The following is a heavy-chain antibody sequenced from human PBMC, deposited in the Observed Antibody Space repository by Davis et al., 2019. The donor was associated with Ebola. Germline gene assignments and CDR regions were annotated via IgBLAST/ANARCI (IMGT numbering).Heavy chain of an antibody. Sequence: GESLKISCKGSGYTFTTYWICWVRQMPGKGLEWMGIIYPGDSDTRYSPSFQGQVTISADKSISTAYLQWSSLKASDTAMYYCARRGGWSGAFLDYWGQGTLVTVSS. V-gene: IGHV5-51*01. CDR1: GYTFTTYW. J-gene: IGHJ4*02. D-gene: IGHD3-3*02. CDR2: IYPGDSDT. CDR3: ARRGGWSGAFLDY.